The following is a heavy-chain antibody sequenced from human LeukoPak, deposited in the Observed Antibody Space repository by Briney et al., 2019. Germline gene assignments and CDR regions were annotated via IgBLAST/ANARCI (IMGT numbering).Heavy chain of an antibody. Sequence: GSLRLSCTTSGSTFTNYGINWVRQAPGKGLEWVAAIWYDGSKTSYTDSVKGRFTVSRDISKNTVYLQMNGLKAEDTAVYYCARDDCSTTPCYAYWGQGTLVTVSS. J-gene: IGHJ4*02. CDR3: ARDDCSTTPCYAY. V-gene: IGHV3-33*01. CDR1: GSTFTNYG. CDR2: IWYDGSKT. D-gene: IGHD2-2*01.